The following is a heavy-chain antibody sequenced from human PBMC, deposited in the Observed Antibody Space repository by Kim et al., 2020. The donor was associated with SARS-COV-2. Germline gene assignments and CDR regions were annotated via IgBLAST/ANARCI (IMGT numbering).Heavy chain of an antibody. J-gene: IGHJ5*02. V-gene: IGHV1-24*01. D-gene: IGHD2-2*01. CDR1: GYTLTELS. Sequence: ASVKVSCKVSGYTLTELSMHWVRQAPGKGLEWMGGFDPEDGETIYAQKFQGRVTMTEDTSTDTAYMELSSPRSEDTAVYYCATSCSITSCHWFDPWGQGTLVTVSS. CDR2: FDPEDGET. CDR3: ATSCSITSCHWFDP.